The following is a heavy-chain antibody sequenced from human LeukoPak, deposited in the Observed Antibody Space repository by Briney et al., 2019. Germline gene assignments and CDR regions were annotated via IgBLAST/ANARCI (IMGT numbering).Heavy chain of an antibody. Sequence: SETLSLTCAVYGGSFSGYYWSWIRQHPGKGLEWIGYIYYSGSTYYNPSLTSRVTISVDTSKNQFSLKLSSVTAADTAVYYCARNVGFCSGGSCYSTGYFDYWGQGTLVTVSS. CDR1: GGSFSGYY. CDR3: ARNVGFCSGGSCYSTGYFDY. CDR2: IYYSGST. J-gene: IGHJ4*02. V-gene: IGHV4-31*11. D-gene: IGHD2-15*01.